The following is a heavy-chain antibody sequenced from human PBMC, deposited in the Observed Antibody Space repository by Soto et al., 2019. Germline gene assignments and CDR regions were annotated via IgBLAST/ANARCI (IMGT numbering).Heavy chain of an antibody. J-gene: IGHJ2*01. CDR2: GYHSVSI. Sequence: SDTLSLTCTVSGGSITDYYWSWIRQPPGKALEWIGYGYHSVSIHYNPSLKTRVTISVDTSENQFSLRLSSVTAADTAVYYCARAFAGFGAYWYFDLWGRGTLVTVS. D-gene: IGHD3-16*01. V-gene: IGHV4-59*01. CDR1: GGSITDYY. CDR3: ARAFAGFGAYWYFDL.